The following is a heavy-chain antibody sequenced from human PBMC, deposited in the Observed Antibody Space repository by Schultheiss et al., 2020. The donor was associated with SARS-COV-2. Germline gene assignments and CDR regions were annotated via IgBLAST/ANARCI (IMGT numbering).Heavy chain of an antibody. D-gene: IGHD3/OR15-3a*01. CDR1: GFTFSSYW. V-gene: IGHV3-30*03. CDR2: ISYDGSNK. CDR3: ARDGDWDYDY. Sequence: GGSLRLSCAASGFTFSSYWMSWVRQAPGKGLEWVAVISYDGSNKYYADSVKGRFTISRDNSKNTLYLQMNSLRAEDTAVYYCARDGDWDYDYWGQGTLVTVSS. J-gene: IGHJ4*02.